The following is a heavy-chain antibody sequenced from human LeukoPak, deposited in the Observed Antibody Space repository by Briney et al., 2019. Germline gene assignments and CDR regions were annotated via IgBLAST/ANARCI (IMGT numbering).Heavy chain of an antibody. J-gene: IGHJ5*02. CDR3: ARGYDSSGYYLESSFDP. CDR1: GFTFSSYS. Sequence: PGGSLRLSCAASGFTFSSYSMDWVRQAPGKGLEWVSVIYSGGSTYYADSVKGRFTISRDNSKNTLYLQMNSLRAEDTAVYYCARGYDSSGYYLESSFDPWGQGTLVTVSS. V-gene: IGHV3-66*01. CDR2: IYSGGST. D-gene: IGHD3-22*01.